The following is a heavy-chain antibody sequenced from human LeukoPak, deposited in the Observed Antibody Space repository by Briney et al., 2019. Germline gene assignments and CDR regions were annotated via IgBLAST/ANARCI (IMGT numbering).Heavy chain of an antibody. CDR2: ISGSGGST. D-gene: IGHD5-18*01. Sequence: GGSLRLSCTASGFTFSSYAMSWVRQAPWKGLEWVSAISGSGGSTYYADSVKGRFTISRDNSKNTLYLQMNGLRAEDTAVYYCATNYSYGTGFDNWGQGTLVTVSS. J-gene: IGHJ4*02. CDR3: ATNYSYGTGFDN. V-gene: IGHV3-23*01. CDR1: GFTFSSYA.